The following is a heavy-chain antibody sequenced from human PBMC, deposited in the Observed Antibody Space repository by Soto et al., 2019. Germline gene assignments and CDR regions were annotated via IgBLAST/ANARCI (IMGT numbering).Heavy chain of an antibody. Sequence: SETLSLTCTVSGGSISSGDYYWSWIRQPPGKGLEWIGYIYYSGSTYYNPSLKSRVTISVDTSKNQFSLKLSSVTAADTAVYYCARRHRDYGDFHFDYWGQGTLVTVSS. V-gene: IGHV4-30-4*01. D-gene: IGHD4-17*01. CDR2: IYYSGST. CDR1: GGSISSGDYY. J-gene: IGHJ4*02. CDR3: ARRHRDYGDFHFDY.